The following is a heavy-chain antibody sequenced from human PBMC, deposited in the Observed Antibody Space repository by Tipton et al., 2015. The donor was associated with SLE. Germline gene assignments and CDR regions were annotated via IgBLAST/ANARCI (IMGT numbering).Heavy chain of an antibody. D-gene: IGHD1-1*01. J-gene: IGHJ4*02. CDR2: VYYGVST. CDR1: GASISTTSYL. CDR3: ARGNRAEEELDL. Sequence: LVKPTETLSLTCSVSGASISTTSYLWGWIRQPPGKGLEWIGYVYYGVSTYNNPSLKSRLTISVDTSKNQFSLNLRSVTAADTAVYFCARGNRAEEELDLWGQGTLVTVSS. V-gene: IGHV4-61*05.